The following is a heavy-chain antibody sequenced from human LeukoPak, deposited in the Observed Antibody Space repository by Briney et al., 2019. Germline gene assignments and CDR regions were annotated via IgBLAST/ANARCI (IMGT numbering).Heavy chain of an antibody. D-gene: IGHD5-24*01. CDR2: ISGSGGST. Sequence: GGSLRLSCAASGFTFSSYAMSWVRQAPGKGLEWVSAISGSGGSTYYADSVKGRFTISRDNSKNTLYLQMNSLRAEDTAVYYCAKGIARSWGWLPNWFDPWGQGTLVTVSS. CDR3: AKGIARSWGWLPNWFDP. V-gene: IGHV3-23*01. CDR1: GFTFSSYA. J-gene: IGHJ5*02.